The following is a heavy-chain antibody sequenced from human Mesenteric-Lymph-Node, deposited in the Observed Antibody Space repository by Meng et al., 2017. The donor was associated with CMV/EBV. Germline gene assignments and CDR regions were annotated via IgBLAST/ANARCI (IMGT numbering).Heavy chain of an antibody. CDR3: ARKGNGQGSADALDV. CDR2: INHASGGT. V-gene: IGHV1-2*02. D-gene: IGHD2-8*01. CDR1: GYSFIGYY. J-gene: IGHJ3*01. Sequence: ASVKVSCKDSGYSFIGYYMHWVRQTPGQGLEWMGWINHASGGTDYVQKFQGRVIMTRDRSINTAYMELSGLRSDDTAIYYCARKGNGQGSADALDVWGQGTMVTVSS.